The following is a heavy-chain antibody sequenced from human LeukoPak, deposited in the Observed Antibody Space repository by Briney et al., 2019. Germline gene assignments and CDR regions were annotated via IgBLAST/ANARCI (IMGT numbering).Heavy chain of an antibody. CDR3: ARESIFGVVTVDY. CDR1: GGSISSSSYY. CDR2: IYYSGST. Sequence: SETLSLTCTVSGGSISSSSYYGGWIRQPPGKGLEWIGSIYYSGSTYYNPSLKSRVTISVDTSKNQFSLQLSSVTAADTAVYYCARESIFGVVTVDYWGQGTLVTVSS. D-gene: IGHD3-3*01. V-gene: IGHV4-39*07. J-gene: IGHJ4*02.